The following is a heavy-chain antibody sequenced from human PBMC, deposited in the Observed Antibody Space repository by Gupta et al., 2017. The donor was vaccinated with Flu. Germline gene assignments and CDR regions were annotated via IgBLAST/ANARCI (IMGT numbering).Heavy chain of an antibody. V-gene: IGHV1-2*06. CDR3: AREQFCNTASCYRWFDP. CDR1: GYTFTAYY. Sequence: QEQLLQSGAEVREPGASVKVSCTASGYTFTAYYIHWVRQAPGQGLEWLGRINPHSRSTNYEQKFQCRVTLTMDTSISTAYMDLSRLRYDDTAVYYCAREQFCNTASCYRWFDPWGQGTLVTVSS. J-gene: IGHJ5*02. D-gene: IGHD2-2*02. CDR2: INPHSRST.